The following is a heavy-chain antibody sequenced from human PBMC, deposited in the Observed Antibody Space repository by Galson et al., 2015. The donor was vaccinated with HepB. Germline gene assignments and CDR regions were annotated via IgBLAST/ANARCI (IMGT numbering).Heavy chain of an antibody. J-gene: IGHJ6*02. CDR3: AREFKMVRGVNYGMDV. CDR2: ISAYNGNT. Sequence: SVKVSCKASGYTFTSYGISWVRQAPGQGLEWMGWISAYNGNTNYAQKLQGRVTMTTDTSTSTAYMELRSLRSDDTAVYYCAREFKMVRGVNYGMDVWGQGTTVTVSS. D-gene: IGHD3-10*01. CDR1: GYTFTSYG. V-gene: IGHV1-18*01.